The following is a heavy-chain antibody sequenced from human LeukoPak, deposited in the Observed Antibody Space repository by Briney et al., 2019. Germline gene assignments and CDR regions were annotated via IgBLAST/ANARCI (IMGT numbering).Heavy chain of an antibody. CDR2: ISDYNGNT. Sequence: ASVKVSCKASGYTFTSYGISWVRQAPGQGLEWMGWISDYNGNTNYAQKLQGRVAMTTDTSTSTAYMELRSLRSDDTAVYYCARDLYRDSLPVSWFDPWGQGTLVTVSS. V-gene: IGHV1-18*01. D-gene: IGHD4-11*01. J-gene: IGHJ5*02. CDR1: GYTFTSYG. CDR3: ARDLYRDSLPVSWFDP.